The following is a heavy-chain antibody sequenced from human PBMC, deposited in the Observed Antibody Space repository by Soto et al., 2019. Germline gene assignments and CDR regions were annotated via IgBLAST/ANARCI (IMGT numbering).Heavy chain of an antibody. Sequence: GGSLRLSLVTSDVTVRSNSRRSVRQAPGKGLEWVSVIYSGGSTYYADPVKGRFTISRDNSKNTLYLQMNSLRAEDTAVYYCARGLYSGIWPYYSGMDVWGQGT. CDR1: DVTVRSNS. V-gene: IGHV3-66*01. J-gene: IGHJ6*02. CDR3: ARGLYSGIWPYYSGMDV. CDR2: IYSGGST. D-gene: IGHD6-13*01.